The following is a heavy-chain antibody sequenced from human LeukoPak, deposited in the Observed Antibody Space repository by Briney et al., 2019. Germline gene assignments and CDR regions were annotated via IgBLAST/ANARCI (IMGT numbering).Heavy chain of an antibody. CDR3: ARDYLVVPAAMWWFDP. CDR1: GFTFSSYG. CDR2: ISSSSNYI. J-gene: IGHJ5*02. D-gene: IGHD2-2*01. V-gene: IGHV3-21*01. Sequence: PGRSLGLSCAASGFTFSSYGMHWVRQAPGKGLEWVSSISSSSNYIYYADSVKGRFTISRDNAKNSLYLQMNSLRAEDTAVYYCARDYLVVPAAMWWFDPWGQGTLVTVSS.